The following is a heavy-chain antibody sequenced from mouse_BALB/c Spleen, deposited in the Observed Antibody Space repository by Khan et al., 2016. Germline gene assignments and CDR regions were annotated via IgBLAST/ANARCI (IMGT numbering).Heavy chain of an antibody. CDR3: ARGTPFAN. Sequence: QVQLKQSGAELVRPGSSVKISCKASGFAFSSYWMNWVKQRPGQGLEWIGQIYPGDGDTNYNGKFKGKATLTADTSSSTAYMQLSSLTSEDSAVYFCARGTPFANWDQGTLVTVSA. J-gene: IGHJ3*01. CDR2: IYPGDGDT. D-gene: IGHD2-14*01. V-gene: IGHV1-80*01. CDR1: GFAFSSYW.